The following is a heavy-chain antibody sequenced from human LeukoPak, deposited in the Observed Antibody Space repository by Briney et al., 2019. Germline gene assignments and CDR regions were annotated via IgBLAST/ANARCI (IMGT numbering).Heavy chain of an antibody. J-gene: IGHJ4*02. D-gene: IGHD3-9*01. V-gene: IGHV3-23*01. Sequence: GGSLRLSCAASGFTFRHYAMSWVRQAPGKGLEWVSLISGGGDSAYYADSVKGRFTISRDNSKNTLYLQMNSLRAEDTAVYYCAKRGDWYGPDYWGQGTPVTVSS. CDR1: GFTFRHYA. CDR2: ISGGGDSA. CDR3: AKRGDWYGPDY.